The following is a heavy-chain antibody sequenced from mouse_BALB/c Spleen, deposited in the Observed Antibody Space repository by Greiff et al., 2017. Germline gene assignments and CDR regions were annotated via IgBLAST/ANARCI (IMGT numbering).Heavy chain of an antibody. J-gene: IGHJ2*01. CDR2: INPSTGYT. Sequence: QVQLKQSGAELAKPGASVKMSCKASGYTFTSYWMHWVKQRPGQGLEWIGYINPSTGYTEYNQKFKDKATLTADKSSSTAYMQLSSLTSEDSAVYYCARIITTVVSYFDYWGQGTTLTVSS. V-gene: IGHV1-7*01. CDR3: ARIITTVVSYFDY. CDR1: GYTFTSYW. D-gene: IGHD1-1*01.